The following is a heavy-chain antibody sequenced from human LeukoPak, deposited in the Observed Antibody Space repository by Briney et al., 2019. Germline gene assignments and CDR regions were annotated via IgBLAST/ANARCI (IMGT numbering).Heavy chain of an antibody. J-gene: IGHJ6*03. CDR1: GFTFDDYG. D-gene: IGHD6-6*01. Sequence: PGGSLRLSCAASGFTFDDYGMSWIRQPPGKGLEWIGSIYHSGSTYYNPSLKSRVTISVDTSKNQFSLKLSSVTAADTAVYYCARGRGSSDYYYYYYYMDVWGKGTTVTVSS. CDR2: IYHSGST. CDR3: ARGRGSSDYYYYYYYMDV. V-gene: IGHV4-38-2*01.